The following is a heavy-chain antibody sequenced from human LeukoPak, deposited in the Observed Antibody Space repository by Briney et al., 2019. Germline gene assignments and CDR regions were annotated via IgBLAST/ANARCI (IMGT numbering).Heavy chain of an antibody. CDR2: INHSGST. Sequence: SETLSLTCAVSGGSISSYYWSWIRQPPGKGLEWIGEINHSGSTNYNPSLKSRVTISVDTSKNQFSLKLSSVTAADTAVYYCAREGSSGVDAFDIWGQGTMVTVSS. V-gene: IGHV4-34*01. D-gene: IGHD3-22*01. J-gene: IGHJ3*02. CDR3: AREGSSGVDAFDI. CDR1: GGSISSYY.